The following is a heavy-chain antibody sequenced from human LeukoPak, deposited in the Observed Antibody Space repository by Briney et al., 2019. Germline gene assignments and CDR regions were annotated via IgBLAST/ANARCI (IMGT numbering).Heavy chain of an antibody. CDR2: IIPIFGTT. J-gene: IGHJ6*03. Sequence: SGRLCGKASGGTFSSYVISWVRGAPGRGLGWRGGIIPIFGTTNYAQKLLGRVTINTDESTSTAYMELRSLRSEDTAVYYCARDKYYDFWSGTNPYYYYYYMDVWGKGTTVTVSS. CDR1: GGTFSSYV. V-gene: IGHV1-69*05. D-gene: IGHD3-3*01. CDR3: ARDKYYDFWSGTNPYYYYYYMDV.